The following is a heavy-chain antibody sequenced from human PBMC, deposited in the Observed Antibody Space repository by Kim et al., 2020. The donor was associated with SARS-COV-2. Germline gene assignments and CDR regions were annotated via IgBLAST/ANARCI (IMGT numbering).Heavy chain of an antibody. D-gene: IGHD2-2*01. Sequence: SETLSLTCAVYGGSFSGYYWSWIRQPPGKGLEWIGEINHSGSTNYNPSLKSRVTISVDTSKNQFSLKLSSVTAADTAVYYCAGAYNYCSSTSCYEPWGQGTLVTVSS. J-gene: IGHJ5*02. CDR3: AGAYNYCSSTSCYEP. CDR2: INHSGST. V-gene: IGHV4-34*01. CDR1: GGSFSGYY.